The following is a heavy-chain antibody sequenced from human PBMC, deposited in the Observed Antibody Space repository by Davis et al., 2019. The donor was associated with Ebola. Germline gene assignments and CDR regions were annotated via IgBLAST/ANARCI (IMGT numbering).Heavy chain of an antibody. Sequence: MPSETLSLTCSVSGGSMTSDTYFWGWIRQPPGKGLAWIGGLGTVFYSGSTLYNPSLRGRVTISADMSKKQFSLRLDSVTAADTAVYYCARQEITTTIIVIPNWFDPWGQGTLVTVSS. V-gene: IGHV4-39*01. CDR1: GGSMTSDTYF. CDR2: LGTVFYSGST. D-gene: IGHD3-22*01. J-gene: IGHJ5*02. CDR3: ARQEITTTIIVIPNWFDP.